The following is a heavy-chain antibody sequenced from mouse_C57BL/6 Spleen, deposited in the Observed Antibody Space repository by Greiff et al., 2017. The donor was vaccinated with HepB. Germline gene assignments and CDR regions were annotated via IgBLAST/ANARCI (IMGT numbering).Heavy chain of an antibody. CDR3: ARDFPPPGGAMDY. V-gene: IGHV3-6*01. CDR2: ISYDGSN. J-gene: IGHJ4*01. Sequence: ESGPGLVKPSQSLSLTCSVTGYSITSGYYWNWIRQFPGNKLEWMGYISYDGSNNYNPSLKNRISITRDTSKNQFFLKLNSVTTEDTATYYCARDFPPPGGAMDYWGQGTSVTVSS. CDR1: GYSITSGYY.